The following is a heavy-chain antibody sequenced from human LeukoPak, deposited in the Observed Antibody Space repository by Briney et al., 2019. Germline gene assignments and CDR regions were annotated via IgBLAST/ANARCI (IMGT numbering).Heavy chain of an antibody. V-gene: IGHV3-48*03. CDR1: GFTFSSYE. CDR2: ISSSGSTI. Sequence: GGSLRLSCAASGFTFSSYEMNWVRQAPGKGLGWVSYISSSGSTIYYADSVKGRFTISRDNAKNSLYLQMNSLRAEDTAVYYCARGYCSGGSCYPIFAFDTWGQGTMVTVSA. D-gene: IGHD2-15*01. CDR3: ARGYCSGGSCYPIFAFDT. J-gene: IGHJ3*02.